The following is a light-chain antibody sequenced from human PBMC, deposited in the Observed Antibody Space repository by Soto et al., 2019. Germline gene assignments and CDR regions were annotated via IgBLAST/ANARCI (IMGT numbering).Light chain of an antibody. J-gene: IGLJ2*01. V-gene: IGLV2-14*01. CDR2: EVG. CDR3: SSYTSSNSVV. Sequence: QYALTQPASVSGSPGQSITISCTGTSSDIGTYIYVSWYLQHPGKAPKLLIYEVGNRPSGVSDRFSGSKSGNTASLTISGLQAEDEADYYCSSYTSSNSVVFGGGTKLTVL. CDR1: SSDIGTYIY.